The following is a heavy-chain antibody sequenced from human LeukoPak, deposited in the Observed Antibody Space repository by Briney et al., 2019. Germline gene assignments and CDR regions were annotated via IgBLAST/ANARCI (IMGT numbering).Heavy chain of an antibody. CDR3: AQGSSGYYFDY. CDR2: INSDGSST. D-gene: IGHD3-22*01. Sequence: PGGSLRLSCAASGFTFSSYWMHWARQAPGKGLVWVSRINSDGSSTSYADSVKGRFTISRDNAKNTLYLQMNSLRAEDTAVYYCAQGSSGYYFDYWGQGTLVTVSS. V-gene: IGHV3-74*01. J-gene: IGHJ4*02. CDR1: GFTFSSYW.